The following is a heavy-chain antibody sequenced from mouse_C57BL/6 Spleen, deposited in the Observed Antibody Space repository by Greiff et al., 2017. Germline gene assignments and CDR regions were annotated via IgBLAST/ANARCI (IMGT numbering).Heavy chain of an antibody. J-gene: IGHJ1*03. CDR2: IWGDGST. Sequence: VKLMESGPGLVAPSQRLSITCTVSGFSLTSYGVSWVRQPPGKGLEWLGVIWGDGSTNYHSALISRLSISKDNSKSQVFLKLNSLQTDDTATYYCAGWLEDWYFDVWGTGTTVTVSS. V-gene: IGHV2-3*01. D-gene: IGHD2-3*01. CDR1: GFSLTSYG. CDR3: AGWLEDWYFDV.